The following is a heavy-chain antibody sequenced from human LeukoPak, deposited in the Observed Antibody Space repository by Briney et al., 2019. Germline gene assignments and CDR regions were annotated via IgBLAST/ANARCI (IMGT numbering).Heavy chain of an antibody. CDR2: INHRGSI. Sequence: SETLSLTCTVSGGSISSSSYYWGWIRQPPGKGLEWIGEINHRGSINYNPSLKSRVTLSVDTSKNQFSLKLSSVTAADMAVYYCARQGGRPKYYGSGSYYNGRYYFDYWGQGTLVIVSS. CDR1: GGSISSSSYY. V-gene: IGHV4-39*01. CDR3: ARQGGRPKYYGSGSYYNGRYYFDY. D-gene: IGHD3-10*01. J-gene: IGHJ4*02.